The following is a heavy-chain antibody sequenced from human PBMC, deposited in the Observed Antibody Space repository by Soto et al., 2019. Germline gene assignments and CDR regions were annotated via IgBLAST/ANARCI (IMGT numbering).Heavy chain of an antibody. CDR2: TYYDGNK. CDR3: ARTSIERRVCMYPFDS. V-gene: IGHV4-39*01. J-gene: IGHJ4*02. CDR1: GDSITSSSHY. D-gene: IGHD2-8*01. Sequence: QLQLQESGPGMVKTSETLSLTCTVSGDSITSSSHYWGWIRQPPGKSLEYIANTYYDGNKYYNPSIKSVAANSLGTFKNQFSLRLNSVTSAYTAVCYCARTSIERRVCMYPFDSRRQGTLVTVSS.